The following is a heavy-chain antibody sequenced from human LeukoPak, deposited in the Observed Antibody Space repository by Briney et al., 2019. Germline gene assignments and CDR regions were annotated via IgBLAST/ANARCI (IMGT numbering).Heavy chain of an antibody. CDR2: IHYSGST. V-gene: IGHV4-59*12. CDR1: GGSMSPYH. D-gene: IGHD6-19*01. Sequence: SETLSLTCTVSGGSMSPYHWGWIRQPPGKGLEWTGYIHYSGSTNYNPSLKSRVTISVDTSKNQFSLKLSSVTAADTAIYYCARAVSGRFDYWGQGTLVTVSS. J-gene: IGHJ4*02. CDR3: ARAVSGRFDY.